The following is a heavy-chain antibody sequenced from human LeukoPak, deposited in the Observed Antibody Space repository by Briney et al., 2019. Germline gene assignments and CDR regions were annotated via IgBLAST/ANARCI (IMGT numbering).Heavy chain of an antibody. J-gene: IGHJ4*02. Sequence: PSETLSLTCTVSGDSITSRAYYWSWIRQHPGTGLEWIGYIYHSGSTYYNPSLKSRVTISVDTSKNQFSLKLSSVTAADTAVYYCARGIAADYWGQGTLVTVSS. CDR3: ARGIAADY. CDR1: GDSITSRAYY. D-gene: IGHD2-21*01. CDR2: IYHSGST. V-gene: IGHV4-31*03.